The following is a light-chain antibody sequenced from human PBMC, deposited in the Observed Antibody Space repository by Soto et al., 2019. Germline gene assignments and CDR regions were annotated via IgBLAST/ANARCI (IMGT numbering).Light chain of an antibody. CDR1: QDISNY. J-gene: IGKJ2*01. CDR3: QQYDSLPQYT. Sequence: DLQMTQSPSSLSVSVGDRVTITCQASQDISNYLNWYQQKPGKDPKLLIYDAANLETGVPSRFSGSGSGTDFTFTISSLQPEDIATYYCQQYDSLPQYTFGQGTKLEIK. V-gene: IGKV1-33*01. CDR2: DAA.